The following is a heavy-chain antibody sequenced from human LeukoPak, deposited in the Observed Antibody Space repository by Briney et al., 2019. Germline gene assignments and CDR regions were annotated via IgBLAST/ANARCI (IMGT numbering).Heavy chain of an antibody. D-gene: IGHD1-14*01. Sequence: SETLSLPCTVSGGSISSYYWSWIRHPAGKGLEWIGRIYSSGSPNYNPSRKTRVTTPVDTSKTQFSLKLSSVTAADTAVYSCASAPDDAFDIWGQGTMVTVSS. J-gene: IGHJ3*02. V-gene: IGHV4-4*07. CDR2: IYSSGSP. CDR1: GGSISSYY. CDR3: ASAPDDAFDI.